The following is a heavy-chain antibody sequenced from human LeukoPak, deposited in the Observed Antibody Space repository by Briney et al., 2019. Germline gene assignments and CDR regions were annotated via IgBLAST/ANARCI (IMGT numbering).Heavy chain of an antibody. D-gene: IGHD6-19*01. V-gene: IGHV3-74*01. CDR2: INSDGSST. CDR3: ASCCSDRSGWTFDY. Sequence: GGSLRLSCAASGCTFSSYWMHWVRQAPGKGLVWVSRINSDGSSTSYADSVKGRFTISRDNAKKTLYLQMNSLRAEDPAVYSCASCCSDRSGWTFDYWGQRTLVPVSS. CDR1: GCTFSSYW. J-gene: IGHJ4*02.